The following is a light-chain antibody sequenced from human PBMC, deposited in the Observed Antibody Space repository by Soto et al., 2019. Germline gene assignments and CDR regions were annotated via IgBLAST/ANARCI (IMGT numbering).Light chain of an antibody. CDR1: QSVRGL. Sequence: EIVFTQSPAPLSLSPGERATLSCRASQSVRGLLAWYQQKPGQAPRLLIYDAYNRATGIPPRFSGSGSGTDVTLTISSLEPEDSAVYYCQQRHMWPITFGQGTRLE. CDR3: QQRHMWPIT. V-gene: IGKV3-11*01. CDR2: DAY. J-gene: IGKJ5*01.